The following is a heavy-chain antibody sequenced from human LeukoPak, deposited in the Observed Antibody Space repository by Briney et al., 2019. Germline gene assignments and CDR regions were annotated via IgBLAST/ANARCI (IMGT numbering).Heavy chain of an antibody. CDR2: ISWNSGSI. V-gene: IGHV3-9*03. J-gene: IGHJ4*02. D-gene: IGHD3-10*01. CDR1: GFTFDDYA. CDR3: VKDMVRGVIHQYYFDY. Sequence: GRSLRLSCAASGFTFDDYAMHWVRQAPGKGLEWVSGISWNSGSIGYADSVKGRFTISRDNAKNSLYLQMNSLRAEDMALYYCVKDMVRGVIHQYYFDYWGQGTLVTVSS.